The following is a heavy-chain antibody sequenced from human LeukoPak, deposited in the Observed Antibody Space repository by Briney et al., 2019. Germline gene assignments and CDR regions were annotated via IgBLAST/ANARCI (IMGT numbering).Heavy chain of an antibody. Sequence: GGSLRLSCAASGFTFSSYAMSWVRQAPGKGLEWVSAISDSGSSTYYADSVKGRFTISRDNSKNTLYLQMNSLRAEDTAVYYCANEIEQHLLSHYYDYYSMDVWGKGATVTVSS. V-gene: IGHV3-23*01. CDR1: GFTFSSYA. J-gene: IGHJ6*03. CDR2: ISDSGSST. D-gene: IGHD1/OR15-1a*01. CDR3: ANEIEQHLLSHYYDYYSMDV.